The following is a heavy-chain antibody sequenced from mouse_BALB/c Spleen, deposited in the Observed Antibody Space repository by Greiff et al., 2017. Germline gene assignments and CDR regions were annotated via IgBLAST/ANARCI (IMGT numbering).Heavy chain of an antibody. CDR2: ISSGGST. D-gene: IGHD3-2*01. CDR3: ARGTARAPYYLDY. V-gene: IGHV5-6-5*01. CDR1: GFTFSSYA. Sequence: VQLKQSGGGLVKPGGSLKLSCAASGFTFSSYAMSWVRQTPEKRLEWVASISSGGSTYYPARVKGRFTISRDNARNILYLQMSSLRSKDTAMYYCARGTARAPYYLDYWGQGTTLTVSS. J-gene: IGHJ2*01.